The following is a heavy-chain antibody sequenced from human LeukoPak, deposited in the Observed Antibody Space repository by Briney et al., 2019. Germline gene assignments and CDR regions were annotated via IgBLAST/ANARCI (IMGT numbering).Heavy chain of an antibody. CDR2: VNHSGST. CDR1: GGSFSGYY. CDR3: ARGRRDDFWSGYSLYYFDY. V-gene: IGHV4-34*01. J-gene: IGHJ4*02. Sequence: PSETLSLTCAVYGGSFSGYYWSWIRQPPGKGLEWIGEVNHSGSTNYNPSLKSRVSISVDTPKNQFSLRLNSVTAADTAVYYCARGRRDDFWSGYSLYYFDYWGQGTLVTVSS. D-gene: IGHD3-3*01.